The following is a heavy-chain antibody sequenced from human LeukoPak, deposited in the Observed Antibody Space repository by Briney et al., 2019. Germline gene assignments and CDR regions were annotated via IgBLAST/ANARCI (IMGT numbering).Heavy chain of an antibody. V-gene: IGHV3-23*01. CDR3: AKAPVVTATPYYYYMDV. CDR2: ISGTGGNT. J-gene: IGHJ6*03. D-gene: IGHD2-15*01. Sequence: PGGSLRLSCAASGFTFSSYAITWVRQAPGKGLEWVSGISGTGGNTYYGDSVKGRFTISRDNSKNTLYLQMNSLRAGDTAVYYCAKAPVVTATPYYYYMDVWGKGTTVTVSS. CDR1: GFTFSSYA.